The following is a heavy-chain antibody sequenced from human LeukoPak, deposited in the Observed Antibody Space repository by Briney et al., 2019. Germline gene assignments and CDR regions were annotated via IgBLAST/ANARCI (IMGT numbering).Heavy chain of an antibody. D-gene: IGHD7-27*01. CDR1: GFTFSSYE. J-gene: IGHJ5*02. Sequence: PGGSLRLSCAASGFTFSSYEMNWVRQAPGKGLEWVSYISSSGSTIYYADSVKGRFTLSRDNAKNSLYLQMNSLGAEDTAVYYCARGTGYCLDPWGQGTLVTVSS. CDR3: ARGTGYCLDP. V-gene: IGHV3-48*03. CDR2: ISSSGSTI.